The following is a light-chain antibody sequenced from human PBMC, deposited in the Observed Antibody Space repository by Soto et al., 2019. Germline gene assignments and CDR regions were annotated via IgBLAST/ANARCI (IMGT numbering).Light chain of an antibody. Sequence: QSALTQPASVSGSPGQSITISCTGTSSDIGSYFHVSWYQMHPGKAPKLMFYDVTNRPSGVSIRFSGSKSGNTASLTISGLHAEDEDDYYCSSYTPSSPFVFGTGTKVTVL. CDR1: SSDIGSYFH. CDR2: DVT. CDR3: SSYTPSSPFV. V-gene: IGLV2-14*01. J-gene: IGLJ1*01.